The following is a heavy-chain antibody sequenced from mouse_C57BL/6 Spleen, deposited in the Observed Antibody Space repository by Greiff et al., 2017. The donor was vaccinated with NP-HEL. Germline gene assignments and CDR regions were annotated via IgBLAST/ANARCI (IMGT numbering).Heavy chain of an antibody. CDR1: GYTFTSYW. CDR3: ARRGGSRAYYFDY. Sequence: QVQLQQPGAELVMPGASVKLSCKASGYTFTSYWMHWVKQRPGQGLEWIGEIDPSDSYTNYNQKFKGKSTLTVDKSSSTAYMQLSSLTSEESAVYYCARRGGSRAYYFDYWGQGTTLTVSS. CDR2: IDPSDSYT. J-gene: IGHJ2*01. V-gene: IGHV1-69*01. D-gene: IGHD1-1*01.